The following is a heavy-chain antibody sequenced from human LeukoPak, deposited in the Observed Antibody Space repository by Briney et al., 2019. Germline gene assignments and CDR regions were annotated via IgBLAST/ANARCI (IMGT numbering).Heavy chain of an antibody. Sequence: ASVKVSCKASGYTFTSYGISWVRQAPGQGLEWMGWISAYNGNTNYAQKLQGRVTITTDTSTSTAYMELRSLRSDDTAVYYCAREALLWFGELPLYYFDYWGQGTLVTVSS. CDR1: GYTFTSYG. J-gene: IGHJ4*02. V-gene: IGHV1-18*01. D-gene: IGHD3-10*01. CDR3: AREALLWFGELPLYYFDY. CDR2: ISAYNGNT.